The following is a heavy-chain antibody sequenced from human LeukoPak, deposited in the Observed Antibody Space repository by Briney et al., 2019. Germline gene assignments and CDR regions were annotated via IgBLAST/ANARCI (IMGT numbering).Heavy chain of an antibody. J-gene: IGHJ4*02. Sequence: ASVKVSCKASGYTFTNYDINWVRQAPGQGLEWMGWMNPNSGNTGYAQKFQGRVTMTRNTSISTAYMELSSLRSEDTAVYYCARETSSGWYVFDYWGQGTLVTVSS. V-gene: IGHV1-8*02. CDR3: ARETSSGWYVFDY. D-gene: IGHD6-19*01. CDR1: GYTFTNYD. CDR2: MNPNSGNT.